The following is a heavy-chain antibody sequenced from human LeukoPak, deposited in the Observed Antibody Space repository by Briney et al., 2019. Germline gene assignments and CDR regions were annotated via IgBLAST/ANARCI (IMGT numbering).Heavy chain of an antibody. CDR2: IGARGRNT. V-gene: IGHV3-23*01. CDR1: GFTFTRHA. D-gene: IGHD1-14*01. CDR3: TKEPELLPSGDWFDP. J-gene: IGHJ5*02. Sequence: PGGSLRLSCAASGFTFTRHAMSWVRQAPGKGLEWVSGIGARGRNTYYADSVQGRFTISRDNSQDKLFLQMNSLRDDDTAIYYCTKEPELLPSGDWFDPWGQATLVTVSP.